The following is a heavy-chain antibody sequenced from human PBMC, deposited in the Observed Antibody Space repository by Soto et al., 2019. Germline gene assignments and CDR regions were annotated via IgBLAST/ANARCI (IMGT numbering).Heavy chain of an antibody. CDR3: AKGRSIAVAELYYYNGMDV. D-gene: IGHD6-19*01. CDR1: GFTFSSYA. CDR2: ISGSGGST. V-gene: IGHV3-23*01. J-gene: IGHJ6*02. Sequence: EVQLLESGGGLVQPGGSLRLSCAASGFTFSSYAMSWVRQAPGKGLEWVSAISGSGGSTYYADSVKGRFTISRDNSKNTMYLKMNSLRAEDTAVYYCAKGRSIAVAELYYYNGMDVWGQGTTVTVSS.